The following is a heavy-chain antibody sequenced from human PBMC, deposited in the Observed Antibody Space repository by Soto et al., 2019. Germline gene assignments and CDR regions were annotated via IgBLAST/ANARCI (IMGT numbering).Heavy chain of an antibody. CDR1: GFTFSDYY. D-gene: IGHD3-10*01. CDR2: ISSSSSYT. J-gene: IGHJ6*02. Sequence: VGSLRLSCAASGFTFSDYYMSWIRQAPGKGLEWVSYISSSSSYTNYADSVKGRFTISRDNAKNSLYLQMNSLRAEDTAVYYCARDLYGSGSYYYYYYGMDVWGQRTTVTVSS. V-gene: IGHV3-11*06. CDR3: ARDLYGSGSYYYYYYGMDV.